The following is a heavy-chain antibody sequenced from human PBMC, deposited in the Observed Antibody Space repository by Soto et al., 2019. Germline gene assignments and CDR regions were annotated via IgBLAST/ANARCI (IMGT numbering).Heavy chain of an antibody. J-gene: IGHJ4*02. CDR1: GYTFVTYG. D-gene: IGHD3-10*01. V-gene: IGHV1-18*01. CDR2: ISAYNGDT. Sequence: ASVKVSCKASGYTFVTYGLSWVRQAPGQGLEWMGWISAYNGDTLYPQMFQGRVTMTRDTSTSTVYMELRSLRSDDTAVYYCVSERGYGSSDYWGRGTQVTVSS. CDR3: VSERGYGSSDY.